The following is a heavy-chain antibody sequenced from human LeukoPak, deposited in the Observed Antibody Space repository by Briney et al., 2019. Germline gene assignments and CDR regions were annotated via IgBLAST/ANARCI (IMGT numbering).Heavy chain of an antibody. CDR3: ARYYDSSGYYLGPFDY. D-gene: IGHD3-22*01. J-gene: IGHJ4*02. CDR1: GFTFDDYG. CDR2: VNWNGGST. V-gene: IGHV3-20*04. Sequence: GGSLRLSCAASGFTFDDYGMSWVRHAPGKGLEWVSGVNWNGGSTGYADSVKGRFTISRDNAKNSLYLQMNSLRAEDTALYYCARYYDSSGYYLGPFDYWGQGTLVTVSS.